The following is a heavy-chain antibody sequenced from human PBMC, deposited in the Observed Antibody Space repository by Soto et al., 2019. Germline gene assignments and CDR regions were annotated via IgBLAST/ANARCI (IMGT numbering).Heavy chain of an antibody. Sequence: SETLSLTCTVSGGSISSYYWSWIRQPPGKGLEWIGYIYYSGSTNYNPSLKSRVTISVDTSKNQFSLKLSSVTAADTAVYYCARARNTMVRGVIPNWFDPWGQGTLVTVSS. D-gene: IGHD3-10*01. CDR2: IYYSGST. V-gene: IGHV4-59*01. CDR1: GGSISSYY. CDR3: ARARNTMVRGVIPNWFDP. J-gene: IGHJ5*02.